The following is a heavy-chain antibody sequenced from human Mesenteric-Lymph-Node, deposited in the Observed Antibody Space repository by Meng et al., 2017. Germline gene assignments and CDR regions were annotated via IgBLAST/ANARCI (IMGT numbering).Heavy chain of an antibody. D-gene: IGHD5/OR15-5a*01. CDR2: IYSGGST. CDR3: ARDGPYSTVRYYDY. J-gene: IGHJ4*02. CDR1: GFSVSRND. Sequence: VESVASAVDLLLPGGSSILSCAAPGFSVSRNDMSWVRQAPGKGLEWVSVIYSGGSTYYADYVKGRFTISRDNSKNTLYLQMNSLRAEDTAVYYCARDGPYSTVRYYDYWGQGTLVTVSS. V-gene: IGHV3-66*02.